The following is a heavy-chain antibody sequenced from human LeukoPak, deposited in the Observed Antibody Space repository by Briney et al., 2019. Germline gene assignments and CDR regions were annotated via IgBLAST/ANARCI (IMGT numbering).Heavy chain of an antibody. V-gene: IGHV4-4*07. CDR2: IYTSGST. D-gene: IGHD3-9*01. Sequence: SETLSLTCTVSGGSISSYYWSWIRQPAGKGLEWIGRIYTSGSTNYNPSLKSRVTMSVATSKNQFSLKLSSVTAADTAVYYCAREGYYDILTGYYNGFDYWGQGTLVTVSS. J-gene: IGHJ4*02. CDR3: AREGYYDILTGYYNGFDY. CDR1: GGSISSYY.